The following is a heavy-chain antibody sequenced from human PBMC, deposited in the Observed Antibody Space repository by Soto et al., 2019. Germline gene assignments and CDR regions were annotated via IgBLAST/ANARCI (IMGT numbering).Heavy chain of an antibody. CDR3: AATGRERPGYFQH. Sequence: GGSLRLSCAASGFTFSSYGMHWGRQAPGKRLEWVGVIWYDGRNKYYVDSVKGRITISRDNSKNTLYLRRNSLRAEDTAVFYCAATGRERPGYFQHWGQGTLVTVSS. D-gene: IGHD1-26*01. CDR2: IWYDGRNK. CDR1: GFTFSSYG. V-gene: IGHV3-33*01. J-gene: IGHJ1*01.